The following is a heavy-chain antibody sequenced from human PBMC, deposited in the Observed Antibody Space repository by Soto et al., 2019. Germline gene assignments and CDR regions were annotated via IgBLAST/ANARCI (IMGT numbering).Heavy chain of an antibody. CDR1: GGTFSSYT. CDR3: ASHDDSSGYYYGAFDI. V-gene: IGHV1-69*02. J-gene: IGHJ3*02. D-gene: IGHD3-22*01. CDR2: IIPILDIS. Sequence: QVQLVQSGAEVKKPGSSVKVSCKASGGTFSSYTITWVRQAPGQGLEWMGRIIPILDISNYAQKFQGRVTITADKSTSTAYMELSRLRSEDTAVYYCASHDDSSGYYYGAFDIWGQGTMVTVSS.